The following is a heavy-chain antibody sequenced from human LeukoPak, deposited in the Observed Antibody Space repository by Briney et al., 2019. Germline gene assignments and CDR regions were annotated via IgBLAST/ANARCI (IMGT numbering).Heavy chain of an antibody. V-gene: IGHV3-30-3*01. D-gene: IGHD5-18*01. Sequence: GRSLRLSCAASGFTFSSYAMHWVCQAPGKGLEWVTVISYDGSNKYYADSVKDRFTISRDNSKNTLYLQMNSLRAEDTAVYYCARRGDSYGLYFDYWGQGTLVTVSS. CDR2: ISYDGSNK. CDR3: ARRGDSYGLYFDY. J-gene: IGHJ4*02. CDR1: GFTFSSYA.